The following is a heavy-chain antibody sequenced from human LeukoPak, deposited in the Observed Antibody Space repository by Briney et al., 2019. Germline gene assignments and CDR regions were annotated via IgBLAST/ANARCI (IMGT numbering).Heavy chain of an antibody. CDR2: IKQDGSEK. Sequence: PGGSLRLSCAASGFTFSSYWMSWVRQAPGKGLEWVANIKQDGSEKYYVDSVKGRFTISRDNAKNSLYLQMNSLRAEDTAVYYCARDPGLRFLEWTQHYYFDYWGQGTLVTVSS. J-gene: IGHJ4*02. CDR1: GFTFSSYW. D-gene: IGHD3-3*01. CDR3: ARDPGLRFLEWTQHYYFDY. V-gene: IGHV3-7*01.